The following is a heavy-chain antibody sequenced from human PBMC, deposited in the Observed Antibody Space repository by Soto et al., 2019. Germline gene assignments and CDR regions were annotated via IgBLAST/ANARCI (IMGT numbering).Heavy chain of an antibody. CDR2: IIPSFGTA. J-gene: IGHJ6*02. D-gene: IGHD5-18*01. Sequence: SVKVSCKXSGGIFSSYGMNWVRQAPGQGLEWVGGIIPSFGTANLAQKFQGRVTISADVSTSTVYLEMSSLRTEDTAVYNCARPGVDEVMVYTMDVWGQGTTVTVSS. V-gene: IGHV1-69*13. CDR1: GGIFSSYG. CDR3: ARPGVDEVMVYTMDV.